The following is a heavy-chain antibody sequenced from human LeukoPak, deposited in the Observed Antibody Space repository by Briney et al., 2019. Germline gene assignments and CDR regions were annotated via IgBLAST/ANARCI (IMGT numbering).Heavy chain of an antibody. CDR2: IYYSGST. D-gene: IGHD4-17*01. V-gene: IGHV4-39*01. J-gene: IGHJ4*02. CDR1: GGSIISSSYH. Sequence: SETLSLTCTVSGGSIISSSYHWVWIRQPPGKGLEWIGSIYYSGSTYYNPSLKSRVTISVDTSKNQFSLKLSSATAADTAVYYCARRLHGDFVDYWGQGTLVTVSS. CDR3: ARRLHGDFVDY.